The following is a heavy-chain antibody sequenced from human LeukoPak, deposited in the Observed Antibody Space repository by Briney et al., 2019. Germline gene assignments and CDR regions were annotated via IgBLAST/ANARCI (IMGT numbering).Heavy chain of an antibody. CDR3: AHSGSRPTMVRGVRWDY. D-gene: IGHD3-10*01. Sequence: SGPTLVNPTQTLTLTCTFSGFSLSTSGVGVGWIRQPPGKALEWLALIYWDDDKRYSPSLKSRLTITKDTSKNQVVLTMTNMDPVDTATYYCAHSGSRPTMVRGVRWDYWGQGTLVTVSS. V-gene: IGHV2-5*02. J-gene: IGHJ4*02. CDR2: IYWDDDK. CDR1: GFSLSTSGVG.